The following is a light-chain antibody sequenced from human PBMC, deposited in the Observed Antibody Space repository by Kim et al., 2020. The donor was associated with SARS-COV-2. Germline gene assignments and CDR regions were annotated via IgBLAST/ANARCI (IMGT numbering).Light chain of an antibody. Sequence: SPGERAPLSCRASQSVGSNVAWYQQKPGQAPRLLIYGASTRATDIPARFSGSGSGTEFTLIMSSLQSEDLADYFCQQYDDWPPWTFGQGTKVDIK. CDR3: QQYDDWPPWT. CDR2: GAS. V-gene: IGKV3-15*01. CDR1: QSVGSN. J-gene: IGKJ1*01.